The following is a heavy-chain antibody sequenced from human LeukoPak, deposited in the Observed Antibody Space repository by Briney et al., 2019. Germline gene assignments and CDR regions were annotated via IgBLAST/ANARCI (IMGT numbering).Heavy chain of an antibody. CDR1: GFTFSDHY. Sequence: PGGSLRLSCATSGFTFSDHYMDWVRQAPGKGLEWVARTRTKAKDYTTEYAASVKGRFTVSRDESMHSLYLRMNSLKTEDTAVYYCARGPTVTFNYHYGMDVWGQGTTVTVSS. V-gene: IGHV3-72*01. D-gene: IGHD4-17*01. CDR2: TRTKAKDYTT. CDR3: ARGPTVTFNYHYGMDV. J-gene: IGHJ6*02.